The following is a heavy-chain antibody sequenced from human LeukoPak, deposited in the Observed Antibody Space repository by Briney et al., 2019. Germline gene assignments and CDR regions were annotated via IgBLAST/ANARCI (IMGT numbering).Heavy chain of an antibody. J-gene: IGHJ3*02. CDR3: SRIRGGPYHYDSRNYYYDAFDI. V-gene: IGHV2-26*01. D-gene: IGHD3-22*01. CDR2: IFSNDEK. CDR1: GFSLSNSRMG. Sequence: SGPVLVKPTETLTLTCTVSGFSLSNSRMGVSWIRQPPGKALEWLAHIFSNDEKSYSTSLKSRLTISKDTSKSQVVLTMTNMDPADTATYYCSRIRGGPYHYDSRNYYYDAFDIWGQGTMVTVSS.